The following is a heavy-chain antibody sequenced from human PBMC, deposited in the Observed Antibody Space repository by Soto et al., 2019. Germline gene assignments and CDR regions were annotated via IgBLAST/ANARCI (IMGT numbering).Heavy chain of an antibody. CDR2: ISGGGGDT. CDR3: AKSLFGGPDI. V-gene: IGHV3-23*01. D-gene: IGHD2-15*01. CDR1: RFTFSTYA. J-gene: IGHJ3*02. Sequence: PGGSLRLSCAASRFTFSTYAMSWVRQAPGKGLEWVSGISGGGGDTSYADSVRGRFTCSRDNSKNMLYLQMNSLRAEDTALYYCAKSLFGGPDIWGQGTMVTVSS.